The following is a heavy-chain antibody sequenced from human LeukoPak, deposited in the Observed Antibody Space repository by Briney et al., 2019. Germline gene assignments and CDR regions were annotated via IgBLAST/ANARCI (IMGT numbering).Heavy chain of an antibody. V-gene: IGHV3-30*02. CDR1: GFTSSSYG. CDR2: IRYDGSNK. J-gene: IGHJ5*02. D-gene: IGHD3-16*02. CDR3: AKDKYYDYVWGSYRGS. Sequence: PGGSLRLSCAASGFTSSSYGMHWVRQAPGKGLEWVAFIRYDGSNKYYADSVKGRFTISRDNSKNTLYLQMNSLRAEDTAVYYCAKDKYYDYVWGSYRGSWGQGTLVTVSS.